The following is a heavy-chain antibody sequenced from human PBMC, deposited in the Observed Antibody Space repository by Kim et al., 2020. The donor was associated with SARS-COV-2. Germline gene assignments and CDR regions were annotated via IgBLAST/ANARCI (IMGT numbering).Heavy chain of an antibody. J-gene: IGHJ6*02. CDR3: AGGSPRAYYYYGMDV. Sequence: PSHKSRVTISVDTSKNQFSLKLGSVTAADTAVYYCAGGSPRAYYYYGMDVWGQGTTVTVSS. V-gene: IGHV4-34*01.